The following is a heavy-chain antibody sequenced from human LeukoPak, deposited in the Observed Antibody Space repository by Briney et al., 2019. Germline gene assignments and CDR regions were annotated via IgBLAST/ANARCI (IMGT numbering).Heavy chain of an antibody. CDR2: ISYDGSNK. J-gene: IGHJ4*02. CDR3: ARSYYDDRKSVYFDY. Sequence: GGSLRLSCAASGFTFSSYAMHWVRLAPGKGLEWVAVISYDGSNKYYADSVKGRFTISRDNSKNTLYLQMNSLRAEDTAVYYCARSYYDDRKSVYFDYWGQGTLVTVSS. D-gene: IGHD3-22*01. V-gene: IGHV3-30-3*01. CDR1: GFTFSSYA.